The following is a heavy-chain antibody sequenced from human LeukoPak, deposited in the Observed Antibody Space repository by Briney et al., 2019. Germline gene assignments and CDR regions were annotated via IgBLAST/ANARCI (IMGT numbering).Heavy chain of an antibody. CDR1: GFTFSSYG. V-gene: IGHV3-30*03. CDR3: ASQSPIAAAGSDYYYYYGMDV. J-gene: IGHJ6*02. D-gene: IGHD6-13*01. CDR2: ISYDGSNK. Sequence: PGGSLRLSSAASGFTFSSYGMHWVRQAPGKGLEWVAVISYDGSNKHYADSVKGRFTISRDNSKNTLYLQMNSLRAEDTAVYYCASQSPIAAAGSDYYYYYGMDVWGQGTTVTVSS.